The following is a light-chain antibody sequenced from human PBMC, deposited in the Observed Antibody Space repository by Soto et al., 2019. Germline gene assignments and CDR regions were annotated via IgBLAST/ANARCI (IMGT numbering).Light chain of an antibody. CDR2: TAS. V-gene: IGKV1-12*01. J-gene: IGKJ4*01. CDR1: QGVGGW. CDR3: QQSYSTPT. Sequence: IQMTQSPSSVSASVGDRVAMTCRASQGVGGWLAWYQQKPGKVPKLLIYTASSLQSGVPSRFSVSGSGTDFPLTISSLQPEDFATYYCQQSYSTPTFGGGTKV.